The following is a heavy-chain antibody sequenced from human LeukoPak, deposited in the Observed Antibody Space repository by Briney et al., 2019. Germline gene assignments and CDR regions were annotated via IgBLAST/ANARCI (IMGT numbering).Heavy chain of an antibody. J-gene: IGHJ4*02. Sequence: ASVKVSCKASGYRFTDHLIHWIRQAPGQGLEWMGWINPNSGDTISAQKFQGRVAMTRDTSITTTYMELTGLGSGVGDMYYCTRDLRIAPAVAFFDSWGQGTRVTVSS. CDR3: TRDLRIAPAVAFFDS. D-gene: IGHD2-15*01. CDR1: GYRFTDHL. V-gene: IGHV1-2*02. CDR2: INPNSGDT.